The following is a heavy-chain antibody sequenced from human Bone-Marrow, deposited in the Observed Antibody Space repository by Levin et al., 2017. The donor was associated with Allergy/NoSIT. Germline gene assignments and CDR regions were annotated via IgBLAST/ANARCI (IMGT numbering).Heavy chain of an antibody. CDR2: IDNDGTVT. J-gene: IGHJ6*02. V-gene: IGHV3-74*01. D-gene: IGHD3-9*01. Sequence: QTGGSLRLSCAASGFTFSSFWMHWVRQLPGKGLVWVSRIDNDGTVTDYADSVKGRFTISRDNAKNTLYLQMNSLRAEDTAVYYCASTLYDILTGLYGVDVWGQGTTVTVAS. CDR1: GFTFSSFW. CDR3: ASTLYDILTGLYGVDV.